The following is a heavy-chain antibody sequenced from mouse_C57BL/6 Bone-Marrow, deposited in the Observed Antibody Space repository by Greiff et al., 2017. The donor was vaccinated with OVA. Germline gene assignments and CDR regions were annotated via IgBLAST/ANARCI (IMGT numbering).Heavy chain of an antibody. CDR2: IDPSDSYT. Sequence: QVQLKQPGAELVRPGTSVKLSCKASGYTFTSYWMHWVKQRPGQGLEWIGVIDPSDSYTNYNQKFKGKATLTVDTSSSTAYMQLSSLTSEDSAVYYCARGGIYYYGSSYFYFDYWGQGTTLTVSS. D-gene: IGHD1-1*01. CDR3: ARGGIYYYGSSYFYFDY. V-gene: IGHV1-59*01. CDR1: GYTFTSYW. J-gene: IGHJ2*01.